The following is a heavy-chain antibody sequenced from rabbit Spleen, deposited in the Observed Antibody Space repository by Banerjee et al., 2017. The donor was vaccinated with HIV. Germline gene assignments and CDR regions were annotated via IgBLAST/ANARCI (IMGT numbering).Heavy chain of an antibody. CDR2: IYSGSSGST. CDR3: ARDTGSSFSSYGMDL. V-gene: IGHV1S40*01. Sequence: QSLEESGGGLVKPGASLTLTCKASGFSFNSGYDMCWVRQAPGKGLEWIACIYSGSSGSTYSATWAKGRFSISRTSSTTVTLRMTSLTAADTATYFCARDTGSSFSSYGMDLWGPGTLVTVS. CDR1: GFSFNSGYD. D-gene: IGHD8-1*01. J-gene: IGHJ6*01.